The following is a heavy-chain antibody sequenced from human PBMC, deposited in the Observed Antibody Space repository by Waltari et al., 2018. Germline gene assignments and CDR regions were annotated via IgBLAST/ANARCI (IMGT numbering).Heavy chain of an antibody. Sequence: QVQLQQWGAGLLKPSETLSLTCAVYGGSFSGYYWSWIRQPPGKGLEWIGEINHSGSTNYNPSLKSRVTISVDTSKNQFSRKLSSVTAADTAVYYCARDESGSYSGYWGQGTLVTVSS. J-gene: IGHJ4*02. CDR1: GGSFSGYY. V-gene: IGHV4-34*01. D-gene: IGHD1-26*01. CDR3: ARDESGSYSGY. CDR2: INHSGST.